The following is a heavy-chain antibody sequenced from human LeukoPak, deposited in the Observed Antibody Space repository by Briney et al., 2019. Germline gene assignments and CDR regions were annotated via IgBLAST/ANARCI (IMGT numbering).Heavy chain of an antibody. J-gene: IGHJ4*02. V-gene: IGHV3-66*01. D-gene: IGHD2-2*01. CDR1: GFTFSSYA. CDR2: IYSGGST. CDR3: ARVSSTSFDFDY. Sequence: GGSLRLSCAASGFTFSSYAMSWVRQAPGKGLEWVSVIYSGGSTYYADSVKGRFTISRDNYKNTLYLQMNSLRAEDTAVYYCARVSSTSFDFDYWGQGTLVTVSS.